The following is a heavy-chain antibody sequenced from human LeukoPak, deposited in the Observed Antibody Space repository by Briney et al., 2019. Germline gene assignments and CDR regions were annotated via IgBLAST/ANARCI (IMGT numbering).Heavy chain of an antibody. CDR1: GGSFSGYY. V-gene: IGHV4-34*01. CDR2: INHSGST. Sequence: PSETLSLTCAVYGGSFSGYYWSWIRQPPGKGLEWIGEINHSGSTNYNPSLKSRVTISVDTSKNQFSLKLSPVTAADTAVYYCARPWHYDFWSGYQRGAFDIWGQGTMVTVSS. CDR3: ARPWHYDFWSGYQRGAFDI. J-gene: IGHJ3*02. D-gene: IGHD3-3*01.